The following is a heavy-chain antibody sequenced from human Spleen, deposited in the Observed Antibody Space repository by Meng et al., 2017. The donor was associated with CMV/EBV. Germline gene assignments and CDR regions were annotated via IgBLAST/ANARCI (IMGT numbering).Heavy chain of an antibody. J-gene: IGHJ4*02. V-gene: IGHV3-48*03. Sequence: GESLKISCVVSGFTFSSYEMNWVRQAPGKGLEWVSYSSSGGDRTQYADSVKGRFTISRDNAKNSLYLQMNSLRAEDTAVYYCARDVINWGYYFDYWGQGTLVTVSS. D-gene: IGHD7-27*01. CDR1: GFTFSSYE. CDR2: SSSGGDRT. CDR3: ARDVINWGYYFDY.